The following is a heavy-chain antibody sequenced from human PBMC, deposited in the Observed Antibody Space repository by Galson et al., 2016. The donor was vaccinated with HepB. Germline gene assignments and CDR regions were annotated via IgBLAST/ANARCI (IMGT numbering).Heavy chain of an antibody. J-gene: IGHJ4*02. CDR3: ARREGSGWLFYFDF. D-gene: IGHD6-19*01. Sequence: QSGAEVKKPGETLKISCKGSGYTFTNKWIGWVRQMPGKGLEWMGIIHPSDSDTKYSPSFQGQVTLSVDKSINTAYLQWSSLRASDTAIYYCARREGSGWLFYFDFWGQGTLVTVSS. CDR1: GYTFTNKW. V-gene: IGHV5-51*01. CDR2: IHPSDSDT.